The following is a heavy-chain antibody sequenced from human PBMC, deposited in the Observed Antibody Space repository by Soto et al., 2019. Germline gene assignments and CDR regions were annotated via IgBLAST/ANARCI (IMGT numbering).Heavy chain of an antibody. Sequence: PGGSLRLSCAASGLTFSSYEMNWVRQAPGKGLEWVSYISSSGGTIFYVDSVKGRFTISRDNAKNSLYLQMNSLRAEDTAVYYCATLTRITADVTEFDFRPVWGQGTTVTVSS. CDR3: ATLTRITADVTEFDFRPV. J-gene: IGHJ6*02. D-gene: IGHD6-13*01. CDR1: GLTFSSYE. V-gene: IGHV3-48*03. CDR2: ISSSGGTI.